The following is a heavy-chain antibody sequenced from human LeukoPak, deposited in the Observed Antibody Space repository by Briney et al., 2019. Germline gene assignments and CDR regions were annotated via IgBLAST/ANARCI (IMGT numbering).Heavy chain of an antibody. Sequence: GGSLRLSCAASAFTFSSYGMHWVRQAPGKGLEWVAYIQYDRTNEQYAHSVKGRFRISRDNSNNILYLQMNSLRAEDTAVYYCAREGRLGYCSGGSCYPIDYWGQGTLVTVSS. D-gene: IGHD2-15*01. J-gene: IGHJ4*02. V-gene: IGHV3-30*02. CDR3: AREGRLGYCSGGSCYPIDY. CDR2: IQYDRTNE. CDR1: AFTFSSYG.